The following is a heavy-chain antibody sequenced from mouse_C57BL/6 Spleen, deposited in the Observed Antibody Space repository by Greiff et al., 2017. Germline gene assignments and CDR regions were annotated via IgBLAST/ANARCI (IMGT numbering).Heavy chain of an antibody. V-gene: IGHV5-17*01. D-gene: IGHD1-1*01. J-gene: IGHJ2*01. CDR2: ISSGSSTI. CDR1: GFTFSDYG. CDR3: ARREYYGSSLYYFDY. Sequence: EVQLVESGGGLVKPGGSLKLSCAASGFTFSDYGMHWVRQAPEKGLEWVAYISSGSSTIYYADTVKGRFTISRDNAKTTLFLQMTSLRSEDTAMYYCARREYYGSSLYYFDYWGQGTTLTVSS.